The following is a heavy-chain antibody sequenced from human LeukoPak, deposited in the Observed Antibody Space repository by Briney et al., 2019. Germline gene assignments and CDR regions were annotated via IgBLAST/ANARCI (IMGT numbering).Heavy chain of an antibody. CDR2: IRYDGSNK. V-gene: IGHV3-30*02. CDR3: AKGHAVTTDY. Sequence: GGSLRLSCAASGFTFSSYGMHWVRQAPGEGLEWVAFIRYDGSNKYYADSVKGRFTISRDNSKNTLYLQMNSLRAEDTAVYYCAKGHAVTTDYWGQGTLVTVSS. CDR1: GFTFSSYG. J-gene: IGHJ4*02. D-gene: IGHD4-17*01.